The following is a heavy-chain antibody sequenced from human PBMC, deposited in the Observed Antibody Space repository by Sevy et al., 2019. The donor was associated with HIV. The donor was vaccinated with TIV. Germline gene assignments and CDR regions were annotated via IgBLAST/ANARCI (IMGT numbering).Heavy chain of an antibody. Sequence: ASVKVSCKASGYTFTSYAIHWVRQAPGQRLEWMGWINPGNGNTKYSQKFQGRVTITRDTSASTTYMELSSLRSEDTAVYYCARSVIQTAIFDYWGRGTLVTVSS. CDR1: GYTFTSYA. CDR3: ARSVIQTAIFDY. CDR2: INPGNGNT. V-gene: IGHV1-3*01. D-gene: IGHD2-21*02. J-gene: IGHJ4*02.